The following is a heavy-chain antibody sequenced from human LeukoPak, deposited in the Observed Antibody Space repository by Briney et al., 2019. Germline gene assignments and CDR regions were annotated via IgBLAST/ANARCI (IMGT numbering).Heavy chain of an antibody. V-gene: IGHV4-30-2*01. D-gene: IGHD4-23*01. J-gene: IGHJ5*02. CDR1: GHSISRGGYS. CDR2: IYHSGST. CDR3: ASAVSVGNSNWFDP. Sequence: SETLSLTCAVSGHSISRGGYSWSWLREPPGKGLEWFGYIYHSGSTYYNPSLKSRVTISVDRSKNQFSLKLSSVTAADTAVYYCASAVSVGNSNWFDPWGQGTLVTVSS.